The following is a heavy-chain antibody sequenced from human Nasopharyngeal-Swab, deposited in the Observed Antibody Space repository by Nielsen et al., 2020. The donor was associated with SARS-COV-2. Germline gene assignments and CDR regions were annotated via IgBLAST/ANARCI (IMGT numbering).Heavy chain of an antibody. V-gene: IGHV3-23*01. D-gene: IGHD2-21*02. CDR2: ISGSDYST. CDR1: GFTFNTYA. Sequence: GESLKISCAASGFTFNTYAISWVRQAPGKGLEWVSVISGSDYSTKYADSVKGRFTISRDNSKNTVNLQMNSLRAEDTATYYCAKDRLPDGAWDIDYWGQGTLVTVSP. CDR3: AKDRLPDGAWDIDY. J-gene: IGHJ4*02.